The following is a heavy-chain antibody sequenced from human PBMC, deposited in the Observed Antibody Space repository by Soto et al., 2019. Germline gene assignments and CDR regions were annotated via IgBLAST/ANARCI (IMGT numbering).Heavy chain of an antibody. CDR1: GFTFSDYY. CDR2: ISSSGSTI. Sequence: GGSLRLSCAASGFTFSDYYMSWIRQAPGKGLEWVSYISSSGSTIYYADSVKGRFTISRDNAKNSLYLQMNSLRAEDTAVYYCARDQYYYDSSGYYFGSWFDSWGQGTLVTVSS. V-gene: IGHV3-11*01. J-gene: IGHJ5*01. D-gene: IGHD3-22*01. CDR3: ARDQYYYDSSGYYFGSWFDS.